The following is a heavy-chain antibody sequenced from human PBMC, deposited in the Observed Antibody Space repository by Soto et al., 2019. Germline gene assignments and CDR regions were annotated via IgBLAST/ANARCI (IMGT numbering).Heavy chain of an antibody. Sequence: VASLKIFCKGSGYSFTSYWIGWVRQMPGKGLEWMGIIYPGDSDTRYSPSFQGQVTISADKSISTAYLQWSSLKASDTAMYYCASFAVVNDAFDIWGQGTMVTVSS. CDR2: IYPGDSDT. J-gene: IGHJ3*02. CDR1: GYSFTSYW. D-gene: IGHD2-21*01. CDR3: ASFAVVNDAFDI. V-gene: IGHV5-51*01.